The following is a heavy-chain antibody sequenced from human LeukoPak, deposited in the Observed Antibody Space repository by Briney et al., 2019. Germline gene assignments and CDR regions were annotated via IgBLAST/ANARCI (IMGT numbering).Heavy chain of an antibody. CDR1: GYSISSGYY. CDR3: ARAGYSSLAGYFDY. V-gene: IGHV4-38-2*02. Sequence: SETLSLTCTVSGYSISSGYYWGWIRQPPGKGLEWIGSIYHSGSTYYNPSLKSRVTISVDTSKNQFSLKLSSVTAADTAVYYCARAGYSSLAGYFDYWGQGTLVTVSS. CDR2: IYHSGST. J-gene: IGHJ4*02. D-gene: IGHD6-13*01.